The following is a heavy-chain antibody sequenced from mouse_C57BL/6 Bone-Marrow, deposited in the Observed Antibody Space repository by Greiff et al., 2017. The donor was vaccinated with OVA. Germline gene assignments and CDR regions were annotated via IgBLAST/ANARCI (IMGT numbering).Heavy chain of an antibody. V-gene: IGHV1-42*01. D-gene: IGHD4-1*01. Sequence: EVQLQQSGPELVKPGASVKISCKASGYSFTGYYMNWVKQSPEKSLEWIGEINPSTSGTTYNQKFKAKATLTVDKSSSTAYMQLKSLTSEDSAVYYCARSLTGTNYFDYWGQGTTLTVSS. CDR1: GYSFTGYY. CDR2: INPSTSGT. CDR3: ARSLTGTNYFDY. J-gene: IGHJ2*01.